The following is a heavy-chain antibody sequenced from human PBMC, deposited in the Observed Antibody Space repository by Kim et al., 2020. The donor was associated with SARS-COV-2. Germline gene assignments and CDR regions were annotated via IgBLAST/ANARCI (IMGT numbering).Heavy chain of an antibody. Sequence: SETLSLTCTVSGGSISSSSYYWGWIRQPPGKGLEWIGSIYYSGSTYYNPSLKSRVTISVDTSKNQFSLKLSSVTAADTAVYYCARQRLEYYDFWSGYVYYYYMDVWGKGTTVTVSS. CDR1: GGSISSSSYY. CDR2: IYYSGST. J-gene: IGHJ6*03. CDR3: ARQRLEYYDFWSGYVYYYYMDV. D-gene: IGHD3-3*01. V-gene: IGHV4-39*01.